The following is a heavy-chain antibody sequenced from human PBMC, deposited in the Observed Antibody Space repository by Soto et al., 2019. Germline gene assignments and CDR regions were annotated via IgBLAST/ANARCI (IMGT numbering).Heavy chain of an antibody. D-gene: IGHD1-26*01. J-gene: IGHJ4*02. Sequence: QMQLVQSGPEVKKPGTSVKVSCKASGFTFTSSAVQWVRQACGQRLEWIGWIVVGSGNTNYAQKFQERVTITRDMSTSTAYMELSSLRSEDTAVYYCAAAVVGATFDYWGQGTLVTVSS. CDR3: AAAVVGATFDY. CDR2: IVVGSGNT. CDR1: GFTFTSSA. V-gene: IGHV1-58*01.